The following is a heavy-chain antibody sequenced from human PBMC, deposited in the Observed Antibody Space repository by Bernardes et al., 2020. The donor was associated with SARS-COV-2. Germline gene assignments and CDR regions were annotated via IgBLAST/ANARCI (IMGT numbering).Heavy chain of an antibody. V-gene: IGHV3-23*01. Sequence: GGSLRLSCAASGFTFSNYHMTWVRQAPGKGLEWVSGISGSGGNTYYADSVKGRFTISRDNSKNTLYLQMNSLRAEDTAIYYCAKRGPYSSGYYELDYWGQGTLVTVSS. J-gene: IGHJ4*02. CDR3: AKRGPYSSGYYELDY. CDR2: ISGSGGNT. D-gene: IGHD3-22*01. CDR1: GFTFSNYH.